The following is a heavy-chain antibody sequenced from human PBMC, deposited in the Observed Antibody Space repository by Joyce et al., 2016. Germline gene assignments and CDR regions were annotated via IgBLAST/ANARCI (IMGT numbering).Heavy chain of an antibody. CDR3: ATVDYNYGSGTPRDYYYYYMDV. J-gene: IGHJ6*03. CDR2: VDPEDGET. Sequence: EVQLVQSGAEVKKPGATVKISCKVSGYTFTDYYMHWVQQAPGKGLEWMGLVDPEDGETLYAEKFQGRVTITAGTSTDTAYMELSSLRSEDTAVYYCATVDYNYGSGTPRDYYYYYMDVWGKGTTVTVSS. V-gene: IGHV1-69-2*01. D-gene: IGHD3-10*01. CDR1: GYTFTDYY.